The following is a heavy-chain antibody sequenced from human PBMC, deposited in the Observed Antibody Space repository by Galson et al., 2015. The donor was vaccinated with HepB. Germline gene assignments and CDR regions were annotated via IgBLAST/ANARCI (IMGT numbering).Heavy chain of an antibody. V-gene: IGHV1-24*01. CDR1: GYTLTELS. J-gene: IGHJ2*01. Sequence: SVKVSCKVSGYTLTELSMHWVRQAPGKGLEWMGGFDPEDGETIYAQKFQGRVTMTEDTSTDTAYMELSSLRSEDTAVYYCATYPPIFGVVTHYWYFDLWGRGTLVTVSS. D-gene: IGHD3-3*01. CDR3: ATYPPIFGVVTHYWYFDL. CDR2: FDPEDGET.